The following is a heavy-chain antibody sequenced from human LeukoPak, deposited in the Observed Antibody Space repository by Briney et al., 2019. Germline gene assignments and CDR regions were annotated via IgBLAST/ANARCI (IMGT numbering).Heavy chain of an antibody. CDR1: GFTFSSYS. J-gene: IGHJ2*01. CDR2: ISSSSSTI. V-gene: IGHV3-48*01. CDR3: AKDIPVAVAGTLGWYFDL. D-gene: IGHD6-19*01. Sequence: GGSLRLSCAASGFTFSSYSMNWVRQAPGKGLEWVSYISSSSSTIYYADSVKGRFTISRDNAKNSLYLQMNSLRAEDTAVYYCAKDIPVAVAGTLGWYFDLWGRGTLVTVSS.